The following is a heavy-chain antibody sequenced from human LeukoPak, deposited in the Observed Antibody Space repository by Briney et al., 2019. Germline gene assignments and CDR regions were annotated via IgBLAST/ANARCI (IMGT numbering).Heavy chain of an antibody. J-gene: IGHJ2*01. CDR2: IYYSGST. D-gene: IGHD5-12*01. CDR3: ARDKRDIVATIWMYWYFDL. CDR1: GGSISSYY. Sequence: PSETLSLTCTVSGGSISSYYWSWIRQPAGKGLEWIGSIYYSGSTYYNPSLKSRVTMSVDTSKNQFSLKLSSVTAADTAVYYCARDKRDIVATIWMYWYFDLWGRGTLVTVSS. V-gene: IGHV4-4*07.